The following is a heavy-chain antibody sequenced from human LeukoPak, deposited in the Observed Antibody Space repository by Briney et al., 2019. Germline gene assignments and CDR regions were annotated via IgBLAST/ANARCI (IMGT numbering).Heavy chain of an antibody. D-gene: IGHD2-2*01. CDR1: GFTFSSYG. J-gene: IGHJ4*02. CDR3: AKAGPVNDCSSVSCQSDIDF. V-gene: IGHV3-30*18. CDR2: ISFDGNNN. Sequence: GGSLRLSCAASGFTFSSYGMQCCRQPPGKGLVGVAVISFDGNNNFYEDSVKGRFTISTDTSKNQLYLQMSSMRTEDTAVYYCAKAGPVNDCSSVSCQSDIDFWGQGTLVTVSS.